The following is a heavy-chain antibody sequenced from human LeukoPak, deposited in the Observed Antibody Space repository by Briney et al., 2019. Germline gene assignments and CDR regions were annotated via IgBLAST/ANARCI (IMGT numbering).Heavy chain of an antibody. CDR2: IKQDGNEK. Sequence: GGSLRLSCAASEITFSSCWMTWVRQAPGKGLEWVASIKQDGNEKYYGDSVKGRFTISRDNAKNSLYLQMNSLRAEDTAVYYCALPPFLIPAPPKVWGQGTLVTVSS. CDR1: EITFSSCW. J-gene: IGHJ4*02. V-gene: IGHV3-7*01. D-gene: IGHD6-6*01. CDR3: ALPPFLIPAPPKV.